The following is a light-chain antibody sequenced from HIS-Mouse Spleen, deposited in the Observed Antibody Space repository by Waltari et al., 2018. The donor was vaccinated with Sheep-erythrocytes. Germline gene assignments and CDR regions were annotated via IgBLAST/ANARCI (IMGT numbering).Light chain of an antibody. CDR3: CSYAGSYNHV. V-gene: IGLV2-11*01. CDR1: SSNVGGYTY. J-gene: IGLJ1*01. CDR2: DVS. Sequence: QSALTQPRSVSASPGQSVTISCTGTSSNVGGYTYLSWYQQNPGKAPKLMIYDVSKRPSGVPDRFSGSKSGNTASLTISGLQAEDEADYYCCSYAGSYNHVFATGTKVTVL.